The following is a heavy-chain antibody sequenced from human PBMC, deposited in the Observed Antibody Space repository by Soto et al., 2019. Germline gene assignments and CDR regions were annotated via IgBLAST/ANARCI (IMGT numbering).Heavy chain of an antibody. CDR2: IYYSGST. CDR1: GGSISSSSYY. D-gene: IGHD6-13*01. V-gene: IGHV4-39*01. CDR3: ARYQQAAGTGYYYYYMDV. Sequence: SETLSLTCTVSGGSISSSSYYWGWIRQPPGKGPEWIGSIYYSGSTYYNPSLQGRVTMTTDTPTSTAYMELRSLRSDDTAVYYCARYQQAAGTGYYYYYMDVWGKGTTVTVSS. J-gene: IGHJ6*03.